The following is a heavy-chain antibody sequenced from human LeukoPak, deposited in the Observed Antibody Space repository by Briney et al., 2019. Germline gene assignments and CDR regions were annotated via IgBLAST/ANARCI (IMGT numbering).Heavy chain of an antibody. CDR3: ASRIETAGSVDY. V-gene: IGHV3-53*01. D-gene: IGHD6-13*01. Sequence: GGSLRLSCAASGFSVNSNYMSWVRQAPGKGLEWVSVIYSSGSTYYADSVKGRFTISRDNSKNTLHLQMNTLRAEDTAVYYCASRIETAGSVDYWGQGTQVTVSS. CDR2: IYSSGST. CDR1: GFSVNSNY. J-gene: IGHJ4*02.